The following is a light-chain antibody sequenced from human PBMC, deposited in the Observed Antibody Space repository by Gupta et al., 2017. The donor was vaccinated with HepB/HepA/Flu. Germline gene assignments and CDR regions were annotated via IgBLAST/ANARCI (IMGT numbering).Light chain of an antibody. CDR2: GAS. V-gene: IGKV3-20*01. CDR3: QQDWTSPWT. CDR1: QSISSSY. J-gene: IGKJ1*01. Sequence: EIVLTQSPGTRSLSPGERATLSCRASQSISSSYLAWYQQKPGQAPRLLIYGASSRAAGVPDRFSGSGSGRDFSLTISRLEPEDFAVYFCQQDWTSPWTFGQGTKVEI.